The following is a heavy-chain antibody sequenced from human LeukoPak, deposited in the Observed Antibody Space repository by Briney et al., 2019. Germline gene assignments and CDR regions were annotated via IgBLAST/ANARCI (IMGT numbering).Heavy chain of an antibody. Sequence: PSETLSLTCTVSGGSISSYYWSWIRQPPGKGLEWIGEINHSGSTNYNPSLKSRVTISVDTSKNQFSLKLSSVTAAGTAVHYCARHHYDYVWGSYRPRWFDPWGQGTLVTVSS. CDR2: INHSGST. CDR3: ARHHYDYVWGSYRPRWFDP. V-gene: IGHV4-34*01. D-gene: IGHD3-16*02. CDR1: GGSISSYY. J-gene: IGHJ5*02.